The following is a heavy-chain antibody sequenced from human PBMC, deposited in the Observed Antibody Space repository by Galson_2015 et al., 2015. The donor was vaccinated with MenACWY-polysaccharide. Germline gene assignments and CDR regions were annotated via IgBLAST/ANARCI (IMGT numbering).Heavy chain of an antibody. Sequence: SLRLSCAASGFTFSTYAMHWVRQAPGQGLEWMATISSSGDDKYYADSVKGRFTISRDNFNNTLYLEMSSLGAGDTAVYYCVKNGYTGSSYGYFDSWGQGTLGTVSS. CDR1: GFTFSTYA. D-gene: IGHD1-26*01. CDR2: ISSSGDDK. CDR3: VKNGYTGSSYGYFDS. V-gene: IGHV3-30*18. J-gene: IGHJ4*02.